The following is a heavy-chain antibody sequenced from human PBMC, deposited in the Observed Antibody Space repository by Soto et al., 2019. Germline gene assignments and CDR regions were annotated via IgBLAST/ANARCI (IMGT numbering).Heavy chain of an antibody. CDR2: INSDGSST. CDR1: GITFSYYL. J-gene: IGHJ4*02. V-gene: IGHV3-74*01. D-gene: IGHD1-7*01. Sequence: PWGALRLSCTASGITFSYYLVYWVRQAPGKGPVWVSRINSDGSSTSYADSVKGRFTISRDNAKNTLYLQMNSLRAEDTAVYYCARAGEYSWNYWPQRGQGTLVTVSS. CDR3: ARAGEYSWNYWPQ.